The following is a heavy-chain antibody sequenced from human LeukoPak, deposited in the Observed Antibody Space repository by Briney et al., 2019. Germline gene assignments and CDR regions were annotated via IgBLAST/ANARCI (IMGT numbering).Heavy chain of an antibody. CDR3: ASHSVDGYNYHY. CDR2: IIPILGIA. D-gene: IGHD5-24*01. CDR1: GGTFSSYA. V-gene: IGHV1-69*04. J-gene: IGHJ4*02. Sequence: SVKLSRKASGGTFSSYAISWVRQAPGQGLEWMGRIIPILGIANYAQKFQGRVTITADKSTSTAYMELSSVRSEDTAVYYCASHSVDGYNYHYWGQGTLVTVSS.